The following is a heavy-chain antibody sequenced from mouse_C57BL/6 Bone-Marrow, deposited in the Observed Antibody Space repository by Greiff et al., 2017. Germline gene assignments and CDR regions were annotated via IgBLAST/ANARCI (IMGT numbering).Heavy chain of an antibody. J-gene: IGHJ2*01. CDR2: INPYNGGT. CDR3: ARSDYGRSLDY. Sequence: VQLQQSGPVLVKPGASVKMSCKASGYTFTDYYMNWVKQSHGKSLEWIGVINPYNGGTSYNQKFKGKATLTVDKSSSTAYMELNSLTSEDSAVYYCARSDYGRSLDYWGQGTTLTVSS. V-gene: IGHV1-19*01. D-gene: IGHD1-1*01. CDR1: GYTFTDYY.